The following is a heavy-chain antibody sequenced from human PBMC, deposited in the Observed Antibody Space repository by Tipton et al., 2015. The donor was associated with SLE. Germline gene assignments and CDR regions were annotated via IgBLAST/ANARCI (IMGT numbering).Heavy chain of an antibody. Sequence: QVQLVQSGPEVKKPGASVKVSCKASGYTFTSYDINWVRQATGQGLEWMGWMNPNSGNTGYAQKFQGRVTMTRNTSISTAYMELSSLRSEDTAVYYCARGLGDYYDSSGRRWFDPWGQGTLVTVSS. J-gene: IGHJ5*02. V-gene: IGHV1-8*01. D-gene: IGHD3-22*01. CDR2: MNPNSGNT. CDR3: ARGLGDYYDSSGRRWFDP. CDR1: GYTFTSYD.